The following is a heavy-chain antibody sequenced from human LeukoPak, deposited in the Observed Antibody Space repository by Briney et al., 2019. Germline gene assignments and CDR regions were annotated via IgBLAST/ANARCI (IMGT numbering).Heavy chain of an antibody. CDR2: IRYDGSNK. CDR1: GFTFSSYG. V-gene: IGHV3-30*02. J-gene: IGHJ4*02. CDR3: AKDALSPFDY. Sequence: PGGPLSLSCEAPGFTFSSYGMTWVRQPPGKGLEWVAFIRYDGSNKYYADSVKGRFTISRDNSKNTLYLQMNSLRAEDTAVYYCAKDALSPFDYWGQGTLVTVSS.